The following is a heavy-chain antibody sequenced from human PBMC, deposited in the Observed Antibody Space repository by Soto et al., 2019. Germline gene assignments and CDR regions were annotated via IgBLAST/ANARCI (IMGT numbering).Heavy chain of an antibody. D-gene: IGHD1-26*01. CDR1: GGSVSSGSYY. V-gene: IGHV4-61*01. CDR3: AREKLPYY. J-gene: IGHJ4*02. Sequence: LSLTCTVSGGSVSSGSYYWNWIRQPPGKGLEWIGYISYNGITNYNSSLKSRVTISVDTSRNQFSLKLSSVTAADTAVYYCAREKLPYYWGQGTLVTVSS. CDR2: ISYNGIT.